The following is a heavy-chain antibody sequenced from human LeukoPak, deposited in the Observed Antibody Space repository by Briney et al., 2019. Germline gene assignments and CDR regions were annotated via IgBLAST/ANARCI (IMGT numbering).Heavy chain of an antibody. CDR2: INPSGGST. Sequence: ASVKVSCKASGYTFTSYYMHWVRQAPGQGLEWMGIINPSGGSTSYAQKFQGRVTMTRDTSTSTVYMELSSLRSEDTAVYYCARFPTRDRLPYYGSGKREAQNYWGQGTLVTVSS. CDR3: ARFPTRDRLPYYGSGKREAQNY. J-gene: IGHJ4*02. D-gene: IGHD3-10*01. CDR1: GYTFTSYY. V-gene: IGHV1-46*01.